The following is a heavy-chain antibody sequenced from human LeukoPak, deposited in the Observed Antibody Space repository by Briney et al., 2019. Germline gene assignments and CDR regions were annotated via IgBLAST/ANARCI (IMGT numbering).Heavy chain of an antibody. CDR3: AREYYYGSGSSYNWFDP. CDR1: GYSFTSYW. D-gene: IGHD3-10*01. Sequence: GESLKISCKGSGYSFTSYWIGWVRQMPGKGLGWMGIIYPGDSDTRYSPSFQGQVTISADKSISTAYLQWSSLKASDTAMYYCAREYYYGSGSSYNWFDPWGQGTLVTVSS. J-gene: IGHJ5*02. V-gene: IGHV5-51*01. CDR2: IYPGDSDT.